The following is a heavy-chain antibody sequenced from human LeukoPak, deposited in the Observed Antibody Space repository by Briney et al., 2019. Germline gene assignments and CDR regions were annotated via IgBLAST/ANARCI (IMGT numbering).Heavy chain of an antibody. Sequence: SETLSLTCTVSGGSISSDYWSWIRQPPGKGLEWIGYIYYSGNTNYNPSLKSRVTISIDTSKTQFSLILTSVTAADTAVYYCARDRGAAANDYWGQGTLVTVSS. J-gene: IGHJ4*02. CDR2: IYYSGNT. V-gene: IGHV4-59*01. CDR3: ARDRGAAANDY. D-gene: IGHD6-13*01. CDR1: GGSISSDY.